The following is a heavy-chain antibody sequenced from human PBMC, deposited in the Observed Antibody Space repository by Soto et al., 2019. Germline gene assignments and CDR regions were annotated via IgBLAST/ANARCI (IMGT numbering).Heavy chain of an antibody. D-gene: IGHD2-2*02. J-gene: IGHJ4*02. CDR2: ISGSGGNT. CDR1: RFTFSNYA. CDR3: AREGRGKKAGYNGLVSLGY. V-gene: IGHV3-23*04. Sequence: EVQLVQSGGGLVQPGGSLRLSCAASRFTFSNYALTWVRQAPGKGLEWVSTISGSGGNTYYADSVRGRFIISRDNPKNTLFLQMNSLRADDTAVYYCAREGRGKKAGYNGLVSLGYWGQGTLVTVSS.